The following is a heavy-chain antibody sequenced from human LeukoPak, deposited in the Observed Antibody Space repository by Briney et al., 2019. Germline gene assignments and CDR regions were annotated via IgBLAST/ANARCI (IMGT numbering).Heavy chain of an antibody. D-gene: IGHD3-3*01. Sequence: ASVKVSCKAFGYTFTSYGISWVRQAPGQGLEWMGWISAYNGNTNYAQKLQGRVTMTTDTSTSTAYMELRSLRSDDTAVYYCARNTYYDFWSGYPYNWFDPWGQGTLVTVSS. J-gene: IGHJ5*02. CDR2: ISAYNGNT. CDR3: ARNTYYDFWSGYPYNWFDP. V-gene: IGHV1-18*01. CDR1: GYTFTSYG.